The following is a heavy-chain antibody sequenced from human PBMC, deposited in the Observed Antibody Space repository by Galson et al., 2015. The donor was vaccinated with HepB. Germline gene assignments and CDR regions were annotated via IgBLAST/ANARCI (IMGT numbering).Heavy chain of an antibody. CDR2: IYSGGST. CDR3: ARVGLHPHHYYDSSAPDAFDI. J-gene: IGHJ3*02. Sequence: SLRLSCAASGFTVSSNYMSWVRQAPGKGLEWVSVIYSGGSTYYADSVKGRFTISRDNSKNTLYLQMNSLRAEDTAVYYCARVGLHPHHYYDSSAPDAFDIWGQGTMVTVSS. CDR1: GFTVSSNY. V-gene: IGHV3-53*01. D-gene: IGHD3-22*01.